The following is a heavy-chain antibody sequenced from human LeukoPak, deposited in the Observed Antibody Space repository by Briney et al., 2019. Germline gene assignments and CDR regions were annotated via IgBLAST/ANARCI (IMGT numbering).Heavy chain of an antibody. D-gene: IGHD4-17*01. CDR2: FYPCDSDT. V-gene: IGHV5-51*01. CDR3: ARQYRVLGDYPDY. Sequence: GESPKIFCKGSGYGFTSYWIGWVRQMPRKGLEWMGIFYPCDSDTKYSPSFQGQVTISADKSISTAYLQWSSLKASDTAMYYCARQYRVLGDYPDYWGQGTLVTVSS. J-gene: IGHJ4*02. CDR1: GYGFTSYW.